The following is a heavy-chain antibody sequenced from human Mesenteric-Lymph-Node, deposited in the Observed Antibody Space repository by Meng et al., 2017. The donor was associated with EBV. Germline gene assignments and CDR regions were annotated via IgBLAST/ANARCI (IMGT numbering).Heavy chain of an antibody. CDR1: CGSISSGNYY. Sequence: QLEVSGPGMVKSSQTLSITCTVSCGSISSGNYYWNWIRQPPGKGLEWIGYIYYTGHTYYNPSLRSRVTISIDTSKNQFSLSLHSVTAADTAVYYCATNDNYRNDYWGQGTLVTVSS. J-gene: IGHJ4*02. CDR3: ATNDNYRNDY. V-gene: IGHV4-31*03. CDR2: IYYTGHT. D-gene: IGHD5-24*01.